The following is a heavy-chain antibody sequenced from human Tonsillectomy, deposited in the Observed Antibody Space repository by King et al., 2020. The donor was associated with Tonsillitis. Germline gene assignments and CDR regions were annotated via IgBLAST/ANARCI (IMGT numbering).Heavy chain of an antibody. J-gene: IGHJ6*02. Sequence: EQLVQSGAEVKKPGASVKVSCKASGYTFTSYDVNRVRQATGQGLEWMGWMNPNSGNTGYAQKFQGRVTMTRNTSISTAYMELSSLRSEDAAVYYCARVSLTYCSGTSCYAYYYDGMDVWGQGPTVTVSS. CDR2: MNPNSGNT. D-gene: IGHD2-2*01. CDR3: ARVSLTYCSGTSCYAYYYDGMDV. CDR1: GYTFTSYD. V-gene: IGHV1-8*01.